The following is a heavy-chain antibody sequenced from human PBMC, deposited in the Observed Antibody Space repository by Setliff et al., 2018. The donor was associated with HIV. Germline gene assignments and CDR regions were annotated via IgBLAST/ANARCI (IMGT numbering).Heavy chain of an antibody. CDR1: GGSISSSNW. Sequence: SETLSLTCAVSGGSISSSNWWSWVRQPPGKGLEWIGEIYYTGNTNYNPSLKSRVSISVDKSKNQFSLKLNSVTAADTAMDYCARRGDSSAYYDAFDVWGHGTKVTVSS. CDR3: ARRGDSSAYYDAFDV. J-gene: IGHJ3*01. CDR2: IYYTGNT. D-gene: IGHD3-22*01. V-gene: IGHV4-4*02.